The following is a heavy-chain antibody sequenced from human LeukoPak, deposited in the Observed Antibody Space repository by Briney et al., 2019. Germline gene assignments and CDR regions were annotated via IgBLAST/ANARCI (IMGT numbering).Heavy chain of an antibody. CDR3: ARGRSYYDSSGYYGGPTY. CDR2: INPNSGGT. D-gene: IGHD3-22*01. V-gene: IGHV1-2*02. Sequence: ASVKVSCKASGYTFTGYYMHWVRQAPGQGLEWMGWINPNSGGTNYAQKFQGRATMTRDTSISTAYMELSRLRSDDTAVYYCARGRSYYDSSGYYGGPTYWGQGTLVTASS. CDR1: GYTFTGYY. J-gene: IGHJ4*02.